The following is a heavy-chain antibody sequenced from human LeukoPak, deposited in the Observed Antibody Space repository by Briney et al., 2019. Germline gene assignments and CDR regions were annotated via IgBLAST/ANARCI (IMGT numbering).Heavy chain of an antibody. Sequence: ASETLSLTCAVYGGSFSGYYWSWIRQPPGKGLEWIGEINHSGSTNYNPSLKSRVTISVDTSKNQFSLKLSSVTAADTAVYYCARGRYPGYWGQGTLVTVSS. CDR3: ARGRYPGY. V-gene: IGHV4-34*01. CDR2: INHSGST. D-gene: IGHD2-2*02. CDR1: GGSFSGYY. J-gene: IGHJ4*02.